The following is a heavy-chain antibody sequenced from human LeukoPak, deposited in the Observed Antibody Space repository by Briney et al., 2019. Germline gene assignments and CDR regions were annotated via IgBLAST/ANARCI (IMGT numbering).Heavy chain of an antibody. CDR1: GGSISNYY. CDR2: IYTSGST. CDR3: ARSSTTDANHYYYYYMDV. J-gene: IGHJ6*03. D-gene: IGHD2-2*01. Sequence: SETLSLTCTVSGGSISNYYWNWIRQPPGKGLEWIGRIYTSGSTNYNPSLKSRVTISVDTSKNQFSLKLSSVTAADTAVYYCARSSTTDANHYYYYYMDVWGRGTTVTVSS. V-gene: IGHV4-4*08.